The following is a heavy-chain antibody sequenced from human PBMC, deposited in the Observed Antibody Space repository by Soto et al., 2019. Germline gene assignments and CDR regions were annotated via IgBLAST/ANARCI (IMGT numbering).Heavy chain of an antibody. V-gene: IGHV5-51*01. CDR2: IYPGDSDT. CDR3: AASIFYYGMDV. Sequence: GESLKISCKGSGYTLTNYWIGWVRQMPGKGLEWMGIIYPGDSDTKYNPSFQGQVTISADKSITTTYLQWSSLKASDTAIYYCAASIFYYGMDVWGQGTTGTVSS. J-gene: IGHJ6*02. CDR1: GYTLTNYW.